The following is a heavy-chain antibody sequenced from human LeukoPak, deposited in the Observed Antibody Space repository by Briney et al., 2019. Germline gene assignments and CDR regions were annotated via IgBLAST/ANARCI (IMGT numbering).Heavy chain of an antibody. J-gene: IGHJ4*02. D-gene: IGHD1-26*01. CDR2: IYYSGST. Sequence: SETLSLTCTVSGGSISSSSYYWGWIRQPPGKGLEWIGYIYYSGSTNYNPSLKSRVTISVDTSKNQFSLKLSSVTAADTAVYYCARSGNYATRFDYWGQGTLVTVSS. CDR1: GGSISSSSYY. V-gene: IGHV4-61*05. CDR3: ARSGNYATRFDY.